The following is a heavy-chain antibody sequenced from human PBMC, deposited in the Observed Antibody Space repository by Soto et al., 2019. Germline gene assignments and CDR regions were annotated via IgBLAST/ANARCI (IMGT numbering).Heavy chain of an antibody. CDR2: ISYDGSNK. J-gene: IGHJ4*02. CDR1: GFTFSSYG. D-gene: IGHD3-22*01. V-gene: IGHV3-30*18. Sequence: PGGSLRLSCAASGFTFSSYGMHWVRQAPGKGLEWVAVISYDGSNKYYADSVKGRFTISRDNSKDTLYLQMNSLRAEDTAVYYCAKVYYDSSGYDYWGQGTLVTVSS. CDR3: AKVYYDSSGYDY.